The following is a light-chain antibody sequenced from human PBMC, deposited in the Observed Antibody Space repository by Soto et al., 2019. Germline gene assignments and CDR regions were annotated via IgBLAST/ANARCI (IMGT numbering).Light chain of an antibody. V-gene: IGKV3-20*01. CDR2: GAS. J-gene: IGKJ1*01. CDR1: QSVSSSY. Sequence: EIVLTQSPSTLSLSPEERATLSCRASQSVSSSYLAWYQQKPGQAPRLLIHGASNRATGIPDRFSGSGSGTDFTLTISRLEPEDFAVYYCQQYGGSPRTFGQGTKVDIK. CDR3: QQYGGSPRT.